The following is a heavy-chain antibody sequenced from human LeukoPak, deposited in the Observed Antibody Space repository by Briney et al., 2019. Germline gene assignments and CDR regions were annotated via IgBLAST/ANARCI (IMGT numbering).Heavy chain of an antibody. J-gene: IGHJ4*02. V-gene: IGHV4-38-2*01. CDR2: IYHSGST. D-gene: IGHD6-6*01. CDR3: ARTYRSSPFDY. CDR1: GYSISSGYY. Sequence: YPSETLSLTCAVSGYSISSGYYWGWIRQPPGKGLEWIGNIYHSGSTYYNPSLKSRVTISIDTSKNQFSLKLSSVTAADTAVYYCARTYRSSPFDYWGQGTLVTVSS.